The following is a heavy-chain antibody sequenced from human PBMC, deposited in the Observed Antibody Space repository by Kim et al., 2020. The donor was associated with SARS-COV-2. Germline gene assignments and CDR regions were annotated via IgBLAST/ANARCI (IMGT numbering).Heavy chain of an antibody. Sequence: GGSLRLSCAASGFTLSNYWMNWVRQAPGKGLEWVANIKEDGSEKHYVDSVKGRFTISRDNARNSLYLQMNSLRAEDTAVYYCARAPWYSSARSWFDPWGQGTLVTVSS. CDR1: GFTLSNYW. CDR3: ARAPWYSSARSWFDP. CDR2: IKEDGSEK. D-gene: IGHD6-19*01. J-gene: IGHJ5*02. V-gene: IGHV3-7*01.